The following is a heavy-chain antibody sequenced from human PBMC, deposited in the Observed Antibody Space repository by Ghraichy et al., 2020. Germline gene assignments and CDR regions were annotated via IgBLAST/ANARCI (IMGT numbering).Heavy chain of an antibody. CDR1: GFTFNNYA. J-gene: IGHJ4*02. Sequence: GGSLRLSCAASGFTFNNYAMSWVRQAPGKGLEWVSTISSSGMSTYYADSVKGRFTISRDNSKNTLYLQMNSLRAEDTAVYYCAKVSFSFSGGYYHFAYWGQGTLVTVSA. CDR3: AKVSFSFSGGYYHFAY. D-gene: IGHD3-22*01. CDR2: ISSSGMST. V-gene: IGHV3-23*01.